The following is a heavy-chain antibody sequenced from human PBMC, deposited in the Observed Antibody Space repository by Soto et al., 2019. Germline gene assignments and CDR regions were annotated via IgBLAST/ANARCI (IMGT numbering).Heavy chain of an antibody. J-gene: IGHJ4*02. V-gene: IGHV3-30*03. Sequence: GGSLRLSCAASGFTFSSYGMHWVRQAPGKGLEWVAVISYDGSNKYYADSVKGRFTISRDNSKNTLYLQMNSLRAEDTAVYYCAREDRSYYYDSSGYLDYWGQGTLVTVSS. D-gene: IGHD3-22*01. CDR2: ISYDGSNK. CDR1: GFTFSSYG. CDR3: AREDRSYYYDSSGYLDY.